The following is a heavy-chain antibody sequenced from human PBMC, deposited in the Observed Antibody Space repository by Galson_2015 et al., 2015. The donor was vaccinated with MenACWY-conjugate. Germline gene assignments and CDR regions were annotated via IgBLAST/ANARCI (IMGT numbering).Heavy chain of an antibody. CDR1: GFTFTSSA. CDR2: IVVGSGNT. CDR3: AADYVAENDYSNYDTIWYFDL. V-gene: IGHV1-58*01. Sequence: SVKVSCKASGFTFTSSAVQWVRQARGQRLEWIGWIVVGSGNTNYAQKFQERVTITRDMSTSTAYMEPSSLRSEDTAVYYCAADYVAENDYSNYDTIWYFDLWGRGTLVTVSS. J-gene: IGHJ2*01. D-gene: IGHD4-11*01.